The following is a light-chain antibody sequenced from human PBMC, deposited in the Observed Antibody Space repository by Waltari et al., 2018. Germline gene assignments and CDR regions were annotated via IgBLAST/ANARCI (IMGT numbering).Light chain of an antibody. V-gene: IGKV3-20*01. CDR3: QVYGDLRDT. CDR2: GGS. Sequence: EIILTQSPGTLSLSPGERATRSCRASQSVSSTYGGWYQQKSGQAPRLVIYGGSSRATGIPDRFSGSASGTDFTLTISRLEPEDVAVYFCQVYGDLRDTFGQGTKLEIK. CDR1: QSVSSTY. J-gene: IGKJ2*01.